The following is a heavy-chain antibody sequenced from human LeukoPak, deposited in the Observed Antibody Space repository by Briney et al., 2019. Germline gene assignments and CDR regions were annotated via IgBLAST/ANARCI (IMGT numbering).Heavy chain of an antibody. CDR2: VNRDGSET. J-gene: IGHJ6*02. V-gene: IGHV3-7*03. CDR3: VRNSGMDV. Sequence: PGGSLRLSCAASGFALSSHWMTWVRQVPGRGPEWVANVNRDGSETYYLDSVKGRFTISKDNAKNSLYLQMNSLRAEDTALYHCVRNSGMDVWGQGTTVIVSS. D-gene: IGHD2/OR15-2a*01. CDR1: GFALSSHW.